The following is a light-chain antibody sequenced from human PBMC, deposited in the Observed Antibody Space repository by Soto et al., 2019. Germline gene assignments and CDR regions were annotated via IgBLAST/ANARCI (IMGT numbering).Light chain of an antibody. Sequence: DVVMTQSPLSLPVTLGQPASISCRSSQSLVYSDGNTYLSWFQQRPGQSPRRLIYKVSNRDSGVPDRFSGSGSGTDFTLKISRVEVEDVGVYYCMQNTHWPFTFGPGTKVDIK. CDR1: QSLVYSDGNTY. J-gene: IGKJ3*01. CDR3: MQNTHWPFT. CDR2: KVS. V-gene: IGKV2-30*01.